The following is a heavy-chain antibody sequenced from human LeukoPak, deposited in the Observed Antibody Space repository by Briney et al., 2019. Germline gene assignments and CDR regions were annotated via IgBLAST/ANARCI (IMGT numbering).Heavy chain of an antibody. CDR1: GGSITDYY. V-gene: IGHV4-4*09. D-gene: IGHD6-19*01. J-gene: IGHJ4*02. Sequence: PSETLSLTCTVSGGSITDYYWSWVRQPPGGGLEWIGYIYFTGITIYNPSLKRRVTMSIDTSKKQFSLRLSSVTAADTAVYFCATLESGWSDYRGQGMLVTVSS. CDR2: IYFTGIT. CDR3: ATLESGWSDY.